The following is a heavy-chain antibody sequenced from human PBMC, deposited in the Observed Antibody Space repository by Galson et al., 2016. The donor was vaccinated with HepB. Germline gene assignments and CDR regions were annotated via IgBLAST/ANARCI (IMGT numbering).Heavy chain of an antibody. J-gene: IGHJ4*02. CDR2: IYHSGST. CDR1: GGSISSSIW. V-gene: IGHV4-4*02. D-gene: IGHD3-10*01. CDR3: ASLLWFGELLTTKGAN. Sequence: ETLSLHCSVSGGSISSSIWWSWVRQPPGKGLQWIGEIYHSGSTNYNPSLKSRVTISIDKSKNQFSLNLTSVTAADTAVYYCASLLWFGELLTTKGANWGQGTLVTVSS.